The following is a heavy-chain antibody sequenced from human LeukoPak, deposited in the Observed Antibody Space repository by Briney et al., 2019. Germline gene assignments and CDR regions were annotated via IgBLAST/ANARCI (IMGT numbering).Heavy chain of an antibody. CDR3: ARTVHYSSGWSPTYYFDY. CDR2: IYNIGNT. J-gene: IGHJ4*02. V-gene: IGHV4-59*01. Sequence: NPSETLSLMCNVFGDSISNSYWSWIRQPPGKGLEWIGHIYNIGNTNYNPSLKSRVTISEDTSKNQFSLRLSSVTAADTAVYFCARTVHYSSGWSPTYYFDYWGQGTLVTVSS. D-gene: IGHD6-19*01. CDR1: GDSISNSY.